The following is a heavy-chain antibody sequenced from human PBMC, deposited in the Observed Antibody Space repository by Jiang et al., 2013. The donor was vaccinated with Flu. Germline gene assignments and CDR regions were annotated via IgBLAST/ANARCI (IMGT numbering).Heavy chain of an antibody. CDR3: ARDGIVVSGIDAFDI. CDR1: GDTFSSYS. D-gene: IGHD6-19*01. CDR2: IIPIFDTP. V-gene: IGHV1-69*06. J-gene: IGHJ3*02. Sequence: AEVKKPGSSVKVSCKAAGDTFSSYSITWVRQAPGQGLEWMGGIIPIFDTPNYAQKFQGRVTITADKTXSTVYMELSSLKSQDTAVYYCARDGIVVSGIDAFDI.